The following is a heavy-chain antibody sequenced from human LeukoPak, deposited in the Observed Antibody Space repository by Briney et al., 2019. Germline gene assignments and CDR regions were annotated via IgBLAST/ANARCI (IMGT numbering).Heavy chain of an antibody. CDR1: GFTFSSYW. CDR2: IKQEGGEK. D-gene: IGHD2-2*01. J-gene: IGHJ5*02. Sequence: GGSLRLSCAASGFTFSSYWMSWVRQAPGKGLEWVSNIKQEGGEKYYVDSGKGRFTISRDNAKNSLYLKMDSLRAEDTAVYYCARAGCTSTRCYSWFDRRGQGSMVSVSS. CDR3: ARAGCTSTRCYSWFDR. V-gene: IGHV3-7*01.